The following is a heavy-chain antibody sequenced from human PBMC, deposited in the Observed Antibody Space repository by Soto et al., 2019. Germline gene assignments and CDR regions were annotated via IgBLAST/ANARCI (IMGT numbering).Heavy chain of an antibody. Sequence: GGSLRLSCAASGFTFSSYGMHWVRQAPGKGLEWVAVISYDGSNKYYADSVKGRFTISRDNSKNTLYLQMNSLRAEDTAVYYCAKGWGTGYYYYYGMDVWRQGTTVTVSS. CDR3: AKGWGTGYYYYYGMDV. CDR1: GFTFSSYG. V-gene: IGHV3-30*18. CDR2: ISYDGSNK. J-gene: IGHJ6*02. D-gene: IGHD3-16*01.